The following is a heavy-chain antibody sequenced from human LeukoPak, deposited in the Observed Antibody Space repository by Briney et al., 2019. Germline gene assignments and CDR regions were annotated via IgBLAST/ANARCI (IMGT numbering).Heavy chain of an antibody. CDR3: EKTAYEILTGRSWALDY. Sequence: GGSLRLSCAASGFTFDDYTMHWVRQAPGKGLEWVSLISWDGGSTYYADSVKGRFTISRDNSKNSLYLQMNSLRTEDTALFFWEKTAYEILTGRSWALDYWGQGTLVTVSS. J-gene: IGHJ4*02. CDR1: GFTFDDYT. CDR2: ISWDGGST. V-gene: IGHV3-43*01. D-gene: IGHD3-9*01.